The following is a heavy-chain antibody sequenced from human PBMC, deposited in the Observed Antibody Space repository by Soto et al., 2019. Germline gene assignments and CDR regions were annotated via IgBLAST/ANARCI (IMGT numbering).Heavy chain of an antibody. Sequence: QVQLQESGPGLVKPSETLSLTCSVSGGSVNTGSYYWTWIRQPPGKGLEWIGYVYDSGSFNSNPSLKSRVTISVDTSKNQFSLNLNSVTAADTAVYYCARGDYALVSWGQGTLVTVSS. D-gene: IGHD3-16*01. CDR2: VYDSGSF. CDR3: ARGDYALVS. CDR1: GGSVNTGSYY. V-gene: IGHV4-61*01. J-gene: IGHJ5*02.